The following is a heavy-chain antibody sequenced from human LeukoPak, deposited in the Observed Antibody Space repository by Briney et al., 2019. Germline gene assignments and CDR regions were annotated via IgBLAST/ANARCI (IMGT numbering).Heavy chain of an antibody. CDR3: ARLAQTPDYYSSGGYFYLGY. Sequence: ASVKVSCKASRDTFTSYDINWVREAAGQGLEWRGWMNPNTGRTGFAHKFQGRLTMTRDTSISTAYMELSSLRSDDTAVYYCARLAQTPDYYSSGGYFYLGYWGQGTPGTVSS. J-gene: IGHJ4*02. V-gene: IGHV1-8*01. CDR2: MNPNTGRT. CDR1: RDTFTSYD. D-gene: IGHD3-22*01.